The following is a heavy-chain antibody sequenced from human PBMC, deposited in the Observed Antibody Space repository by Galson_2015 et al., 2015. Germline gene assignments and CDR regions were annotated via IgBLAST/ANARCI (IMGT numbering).Heavy chain of an antibody. CDR1: GFTFSSYA. D-gene: IGHD5-12*01. CDR2: SDSGGST. CDR3: AKAPNVNIVATPPDS. J-gene: IGHJ5*01. Sequence: SLRLSCAASGFTFSSYAMSWVRQAPGKGLEWVSASDSGGSTYYADSVKGRFTISRDNSKNTLYLQMNSLRAEDTAVFYCAKAPNVNIVATPPDSWRQVALVTASS. V-gene: IGHV3-23*01.